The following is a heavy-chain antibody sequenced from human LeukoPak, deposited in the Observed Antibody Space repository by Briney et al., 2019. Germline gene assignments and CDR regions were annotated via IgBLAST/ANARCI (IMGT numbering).Heavy chain of an antibody. Sequence: SETLSLTCAVYGGSFSGYYWSWIRQPPGKGLEWIGEINHSGSTNYNPSLKSRVTISVDTSKNQFSLKLSSVTAADTAVYYCARGSTRYSSSWFDYWGQGTLSPSPQ. CDR3: ARGSTRYSSSWFDY. V-gene: IGHV4-34*01. D-gene: IGHD6-13*01. CDR2: INHSGST. J-gene: IGHJ4*02. CDR1: GGSFSGYY.